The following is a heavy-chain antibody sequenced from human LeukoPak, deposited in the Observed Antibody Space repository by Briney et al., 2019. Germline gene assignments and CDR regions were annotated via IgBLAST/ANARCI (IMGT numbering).Heavy chain of an antibody. CDR3: AKDRVAVTNYYYYGMDV. Sequence: GGSLRLSCVVSGFTFSSFTMNWVRQAPGKGLEWVASISRVPTTMYYTDSLKGRFTISRDNAKNSPYLQMSSLRAEDTAVYYCAKDRVAVTNYYYYGMDVWGQGTTVTVSS. V-gene: IGHV3-21*01. CDR2: ISRVPTTM. CDR1: GFTFSSFT. D-gene: IGHD2-21*02. J-gene: IGHJ6*02.